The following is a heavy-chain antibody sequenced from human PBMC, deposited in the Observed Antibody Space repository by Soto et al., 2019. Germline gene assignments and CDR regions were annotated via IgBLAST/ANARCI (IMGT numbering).Heavy chain of an antibody. CDR2: INHSGST. D-gene: IGHD5-18*01. J-gene: IGHJ6*02. CDR3: ARVGYSYGYPYYHYGMDV. Sequence: SETLSLTCAVYGGSFSGYYWSWIRQPPGKGLEWIGEINHSGSTNYNPSLKSRVTISVDTSKNQFSLKLSSVTAADTAVYYCARVGYSYGYPYYHYGMDVWGQGTTVTVSS. V-gene: IGHV4-34*01. CDR1: GGSFSGYY.